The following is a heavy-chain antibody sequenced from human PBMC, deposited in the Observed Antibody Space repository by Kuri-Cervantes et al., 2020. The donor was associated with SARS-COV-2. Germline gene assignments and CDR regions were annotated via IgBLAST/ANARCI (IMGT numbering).Heavy chain of an antibody. CDR2: INGSGVGT. D-gene: IGHD3-22*01. CDR1: RFTFNDYV. CDR3: AKLGYYYDDNGYRDIDGFDN. Sequence: GESLKISCAASRFTFNDYVMSWVRQSPGKGLEWVSVINGSGVGTYYAESVQGRFTISRDNSKNTLYLQMHSLRVEDTAVYYCAKLGYYYDDNGYRDIDGFDNWGQGTMVTISS. J-gene: IGHJ3*02. V-gene: IGHV3-23*01.